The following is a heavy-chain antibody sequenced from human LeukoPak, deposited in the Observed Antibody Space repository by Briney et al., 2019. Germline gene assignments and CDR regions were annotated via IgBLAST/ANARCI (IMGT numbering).Heavy chain of an antibody. CDR1: GFTFSSYW. J-gene: IGHJ4*02. CDR2: IRSDGSST. CDR3: ARAPFGTESL. Sequence: QPGGSLRLSCAASGFTFSSYWMHWVRQAPGKGLVWVSRIRSDGSSTTYADSVRGRFTIPRDHAKKTLYLQMNSLRAEDTAVYYCARAPFGTESLWGQGTLVTVSS. D-gene: IGHD3-10*01. V-gene: IGHV3-74*03.